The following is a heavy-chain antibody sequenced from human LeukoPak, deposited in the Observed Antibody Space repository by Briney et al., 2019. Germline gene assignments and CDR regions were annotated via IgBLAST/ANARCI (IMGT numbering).Heavy chain of an antibody. J-gene: IGHJ4*02. D-gene: IGHD6-13*01. CDR3: ARSVASAGTSHWGY. CDR2: IYNSGTT. V-gene: IGHV4-39*02. Sequence: PSETLTLTCIVSGGSISSSPFYWGWIGQPHGEGLESIGSIYNSGTTYYNPSRESRITISIDMSRDHFSLKLSSVTAADTGVYYCARSVASAGTSHWGYWGQGGMAAVCS. CDR1: GGSISSSPFY.